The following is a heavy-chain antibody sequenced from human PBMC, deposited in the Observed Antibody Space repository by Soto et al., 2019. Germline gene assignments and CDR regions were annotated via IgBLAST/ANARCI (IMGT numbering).Heavy chain of an antibody. J-gene: IGHJ5*02. Sequence: QVQLVQSGAEVKKPGSSLKVSCKVFGETLNSNPIGWVRQAPGQGLEWVGGIVPLSDRTNYAQELQGRVTTAADSSTTTDYMELSNRTADDTAVYCGARKWGRDCHRGGGCFWLDVWGQGSLITVSS. CDR3: ARKWGRDCHRGGGCFWLDV. D-gene: IGHD2-15*01. CDR2: IVPLSDRT. V-gene: IGHV1-69*01. CDR1: GETLNSNP.